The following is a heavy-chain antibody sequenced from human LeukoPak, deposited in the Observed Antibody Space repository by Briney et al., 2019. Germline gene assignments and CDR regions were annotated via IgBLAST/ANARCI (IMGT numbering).Heavy chain of an antibody. CDR3: VRPTGYSSSWGNFDF. D-gene: IGHD6-13*01. J-gene: IGHJ4*02. CDR1: GFTFSSYA. CDR2: ISYDGNNE. V-gene: IGHV3-30*04. Sequence: GGPLRLSCSASGFTFSSYAVHWVRQAPGKGLEWVAVISYDGNNEYYTDSVKGRFTISRDNSKTTLFLQMNSLRVEDSAVYFCVRPTGYSSSWGNFDFWGQGTLVTVSS.